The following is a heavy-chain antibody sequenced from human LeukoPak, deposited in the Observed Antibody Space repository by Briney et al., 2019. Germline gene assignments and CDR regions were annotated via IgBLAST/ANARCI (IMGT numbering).Heavy chain of an antibody. D-gene: IGHD2-15*01. V-gene: IGHV1-18*01. J-gene: IGHJ4*02. CDR2: ISAYNGNT. CDR3: ASLDCSGGSCYSGYFDY. CDR1: GYTFTSYG. Sequence: ASVKVSCKASGYTFTSYGISWVRQAPGQGLEWMGWISAYNGNTNYAQKLQGRVTMTTDTSTSTAYMELRSLRSDDTAVYYCASLDCSGGSCYSGYFDYWGQGTLVTVSS.